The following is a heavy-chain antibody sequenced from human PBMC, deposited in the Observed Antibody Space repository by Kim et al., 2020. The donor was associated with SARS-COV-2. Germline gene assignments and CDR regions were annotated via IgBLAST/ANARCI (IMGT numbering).Heavy chain of an antibody. CDR3: ARETYCGGDCYREYFDY. D-gene: IGHD2-21*02. CDR1: GFTFSSYG. Sequence: GGSLRLSCAASGFTFSSYGMHWVRQAPGKGLEWVAVIWYDGSNKYYADSVKGRFTISRDNSKNTLYLQMNSLRAEDTAVYYCARETYCGGDCYREYFDYWGQGTLVTVSS. CDR2: IWYDGSNK. V-gene: IGHV3-33*01. J-gene: IGHJ4*02.